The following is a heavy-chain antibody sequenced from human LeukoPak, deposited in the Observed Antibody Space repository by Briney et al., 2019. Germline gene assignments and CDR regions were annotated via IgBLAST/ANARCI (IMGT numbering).Heavy chain of an antibody. CDR3: ARDPADIVVVPAATGHYFDY. CDR2: ISSSSSTI. Sequence: GGSLRLSCAASGFTFSSYSMNWVRQAPGKGLEWVSYISSSSSTIYYADSVMGRFTISRDNAKNSLYLQMNSLRAEDTAVYYCARDPADIVVVPAATGHYFDYWGQGTLVTVSS. J-gene: IGHJ4*02. CDR1: GFTFSSYS. D-gene: IGHD2-2*01. V-gene: IGHV3-48*01.